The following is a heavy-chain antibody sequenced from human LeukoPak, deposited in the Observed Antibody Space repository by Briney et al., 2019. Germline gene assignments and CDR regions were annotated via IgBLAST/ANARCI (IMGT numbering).Heavy chain of an antibody. V-gene: IGHV4-39*01. CDR1: GGSISSSSYY. Sequence: PSETLSLTCTVSGGSISSSSYYWGWIRQPPGKGLEWIGSIYYSGSTYYNPSLKSRVTISADTSKNQFSLKLSSVTAADTAVYYCARNRGGSSHGWFDPWGQGTLVTVSS. D-gene: IGHD2-15*01. CDR3: ARNRGGSSHGWFDP. CDR2: IYYSGST. J-gene: IGHJ5*02.